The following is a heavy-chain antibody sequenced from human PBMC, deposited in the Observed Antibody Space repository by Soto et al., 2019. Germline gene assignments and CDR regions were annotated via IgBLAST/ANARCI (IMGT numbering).Heavy chain of an antibody. D-gene: IGHD1-1*01. CDR2: IIPIFGTA. Sequence: SVKVSCKASGSTFSSYAISWVRQAPGQGLEWMGGIIPIFGTANYAQKFQGRVTITADESTSTAYMELSSLRSEDTAVYYCASPFIPGTAPDAFDIWGQGTMVTVSS. CDR3: ASPFIPGTAPDAFDI. J-gene: IGHJ3*02. V-gene: IGHV1-69*13. CDR1: GSTFSSYA.